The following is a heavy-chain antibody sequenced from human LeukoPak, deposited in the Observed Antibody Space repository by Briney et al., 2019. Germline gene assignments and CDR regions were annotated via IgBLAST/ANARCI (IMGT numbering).Heavy chain of an antibody. J-gene: IGHJ6*02. CDR3: ARDALDSSGWFYHGMDV. Sequence: SETLSLTCTVSGGSISSYYWNWIRQSAGRGLEWVGRFYTGGSTNYNPPLKSRVTMSVDTSKNQFSLKLTSVIAADTAVYYCARDALDSSGWFYHGMDVWGQGTTVTVSS. CDR2: FYTGGST. V-gene: IGHV4-4*07. D-gene: IGHD6-19*01. CDR1: GGSISSYY.